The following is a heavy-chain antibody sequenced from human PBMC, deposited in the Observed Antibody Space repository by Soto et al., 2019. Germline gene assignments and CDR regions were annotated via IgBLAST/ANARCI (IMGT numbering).Heavy chain of an antibody. CDR3: ARDFTPAGPRPLQAMGTNWYLAL. Sequence: GASVKVSCKASGYTFTSYDINWVRQATGQGLEWMGWMNPNSGNTDYAQKFQGRVTMTRNTSISTAYMELSSLRSEDTAVYYCARDFTPAGPRPLQAMGTNWYLALWGRGTLVTVSS. V-gene: IGHV1-8*01. D-gene: IGHD5-18*01. J-gene: IGHJ2*01. CDR1: GYTFTSYD. CDR2: MNPNSGNT.